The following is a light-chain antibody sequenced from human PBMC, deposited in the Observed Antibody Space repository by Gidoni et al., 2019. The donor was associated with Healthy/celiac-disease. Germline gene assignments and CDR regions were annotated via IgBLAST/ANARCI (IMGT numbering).Light chain of an antibody. CDR2: DAS. J-gene: IGKJ1*01. V-gene: IGKV1-5*01. Sequence: DIQMTHSPSTLSASVGDRVTITCRASQSISSWLAWYQQKPGKAPKLLIYDASSLESGVPSRFSGSGSGTEFTLTISSLQPDDFATYYCQQYNSYPWTFGRGTKVEIK. CDR1: QSISSW. CDR3: QQYNSYPWT.